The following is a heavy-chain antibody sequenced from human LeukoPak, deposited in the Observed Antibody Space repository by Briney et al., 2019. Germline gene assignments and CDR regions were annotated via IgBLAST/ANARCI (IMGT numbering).Heavy chain of an antibody. Sequence: GGSLRLSCAASGFTFSSCAMTWVRQAPGKGLEWVASITGDGTRTYYTDSVKGRFTISRDNSKNTLYLQVNSLRADETAIYYCASRPRADMGPLDYWGQGTLVTVST. CDR2: ITGDGTRT. D-gene: IGHD1-14*01. J-gene: IGHJ4*02. V-gene: IGHV3-23*01. CDR3: ASRPRADMGPLDY. CDR1: GFTFSSCA.